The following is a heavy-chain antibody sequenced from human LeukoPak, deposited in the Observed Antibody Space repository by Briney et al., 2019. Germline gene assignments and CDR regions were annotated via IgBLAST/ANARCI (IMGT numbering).Heavy chain of an antibody. CDR1: GFTVSSNY. Sequence: GGSLRLSCAASGFTVSSNYMSWVRQAPGKGLEWVSVIYSGGSTYYEDSVKGRFTISRDNSKNTLYLQMNSLRAEDTAVYYCASDSPIVGAISDWGQGTLVTVSS. CDR3: ASDSPIVGAISD. CDR2: IYSGGST. J-gene: IGHJ4*02. V-gene: IGHV3-53*01. D-gene: IGHD1-26*01.